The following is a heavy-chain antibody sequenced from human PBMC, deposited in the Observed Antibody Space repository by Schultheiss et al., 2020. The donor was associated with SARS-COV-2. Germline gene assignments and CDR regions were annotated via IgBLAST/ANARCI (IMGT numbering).Heavy chain of an antibody. CDR3: ASQHGARNWFDP. D-gene: IGHD6-6*01. CDR1: GFTFSSYW. V-gene: IGHV3-7*01. J-gene: IGHJ5*02. Sequence: GESLKISCAASGFTFSSYWMSWVRQAPGKGLEWVANIKQDGSEKYYVDSVKGRFTISRDNAKNSLYLQMNSLRAEDTAVYYCASQHGARNWFDPWGQGTLVTVSS. CDR2: IKQDGSEK.